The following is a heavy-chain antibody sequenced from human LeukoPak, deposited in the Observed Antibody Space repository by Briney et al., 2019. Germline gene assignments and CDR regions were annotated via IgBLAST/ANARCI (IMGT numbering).Heavy chain of an antibody. CDR3: QAEDGIRDFDWLSPTEFDY. J-gene: IGHJ4*02. Sequence: GGSLRLSCAASDFSVVDKYMTCGRQAPGKGQQLVSLMYRVGTTFYADSVKGRFTMSRDSSKNTLYLQMNSLRAEDTAVFFFQAEDGIRDFDWLSPTEFDYWGQGTLVTVSS. CDR1: DFSVVDKY. V-gene: IGHV3-53*01. CDR2: MYRVGTT. D-gene: IGHD3-9*01.